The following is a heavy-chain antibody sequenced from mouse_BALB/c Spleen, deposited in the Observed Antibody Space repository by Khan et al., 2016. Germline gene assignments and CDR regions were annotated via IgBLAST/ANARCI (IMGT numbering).Heavy chain of an antibody. CDR1: GYSFTDYN. CDR3: ARKDYETIWFAY. CDR2: IDPYNGGT. J-gene: IGHJ3*01. V-gene: IGHV1S135*01. D-gene: IGHD2-4*01. Sequence: VQLKESGPELMKPGASVKVSCKASGYSFTDYNMYWVKQSHGKSLEWIGYIDPYNGGTGYNQKFKGKATLTVDKSSSTAFMHLNSLTSEDSAVYYCARKDYETIWFAYWGQGTLVTVSA.